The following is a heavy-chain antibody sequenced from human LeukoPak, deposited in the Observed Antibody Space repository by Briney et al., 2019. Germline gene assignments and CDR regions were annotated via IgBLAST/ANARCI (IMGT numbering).Heavy chain of an antibody. V-gene: IGHV3-21*01. CDR3: ARDKYCGSGSYPKCYFDY. J-gene: IGHJ4*02. CDR2: ISSSSSYI. CDR1: GFTFSTFA. D-gene: IGHD3-10*01. Sequence: GGSLRLSCAASGFTFSTFAMIWVRQPPGKGLEWVSSISSSSSYIYYADSVKGRFTISRDNAKNSLYLQMNSLRAEDTAVYYCARDKYCGSGSYPKCYFDYWGQGTLVTVSS.